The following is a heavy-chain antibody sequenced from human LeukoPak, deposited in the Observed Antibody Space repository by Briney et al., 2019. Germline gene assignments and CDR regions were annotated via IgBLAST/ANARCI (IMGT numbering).Heavy chain of an antibody. V-gene: IGHV3-23*01. CDR1: GFTFSSYA. J-gene: IGHJ4*02. CDR2: ISTSGGSS. CDR3: AIMHPYYDGSGYWVQ. D-gene: IGHD3-22*01. Sequence: GGSLRLSCAASGFTFSSYAMSWVRQAPGKGLEWVSGISTSGGSSSYADSVKGRFTISRDNPRNTLYMEMNSLRAEDTALYYCAIMHPYYDGSGYWVQWGQGTLVTVSS.